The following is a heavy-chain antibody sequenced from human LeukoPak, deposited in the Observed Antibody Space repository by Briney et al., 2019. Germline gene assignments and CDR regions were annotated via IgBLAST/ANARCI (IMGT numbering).Heavy chain of an antibody. V-gene: IGHV4-34*01. Sequence: PSETLSLTCAVYGGSFSGYYWSWIRQPPGKGLEWIGEINHSGSTNYNPSLKSRVTIPVDTSKIQFSLKLSSVTAADTATYYCAGGRVVTQYLFDCWGQGALVTVSS. J-gene: IGHJ4*02. CDR1: GGSFSGYY. CDR2: INHSGST. D-gene: IGHD4-23*01. CDR3: AGGRVVTQYLFDC.